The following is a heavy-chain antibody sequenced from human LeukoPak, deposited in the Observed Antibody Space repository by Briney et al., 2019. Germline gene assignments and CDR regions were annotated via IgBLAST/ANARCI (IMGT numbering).Heavy chain of an antibody. CDR3: ARPLSSGRNNAFDI. Sequence: GGSLRLSCAASGFTFSSYSMNWVRQAPGKGLEWVSSISSSSSYIYYADSVKGRFTISRDNAKNSPYLQMNSLRAEDTAVYYCARPLSSGRNNAFDIWGQGTMVTVSS. D-gene: IGHD3-22*01. CDR2: ISSSSSYI. CDR1: GFTFSSYS. V-gene: IGHV3-21*01. J-gene: IGHJ3*02.